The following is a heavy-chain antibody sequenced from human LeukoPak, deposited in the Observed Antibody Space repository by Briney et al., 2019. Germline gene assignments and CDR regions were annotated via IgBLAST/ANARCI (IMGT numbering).Heavy chain of an antibody. CDR1: GGSISSYC. Sequence: SETLSLTCTVSGGSISSYCWSWIRQPPGKGLEWIGYIYYSGSTNYNPSLKSRVTISVDTSKNQFSLKLSSVTAADTAVYYCARAGCSSTSCYGRVWFDPWGQGTLVTVSS. CDR3: ARAGCSSTSCYGRVWFDP. D-gene: IGHD2-2*01. J-gene: IGHJ5*02. V-gene: IGHV4-59*01. CDR2: IYYSGST.